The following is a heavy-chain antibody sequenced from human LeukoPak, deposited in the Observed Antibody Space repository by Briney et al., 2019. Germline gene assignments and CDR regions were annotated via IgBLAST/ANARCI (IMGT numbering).Heavy chain of an antibody. J-gene: IGHJ4*02. CDR2: ISAYNGNT. V-gene: IGHV1-18*01. CDR1: GYTFTSYG. CDR3: ARLYCSSTSCHGDDY. D-gene: IGHD2-2*01. Sequence: EASVKVSCKASGYTFTSYGISWVRQAPGQGLEWMGWISAYNGNTNYAQKLQGRVTITRDTSASTAYMELSSLRSEDTAVYYCARLYCSSTSCHGDDYWGQGTLVTVSS.